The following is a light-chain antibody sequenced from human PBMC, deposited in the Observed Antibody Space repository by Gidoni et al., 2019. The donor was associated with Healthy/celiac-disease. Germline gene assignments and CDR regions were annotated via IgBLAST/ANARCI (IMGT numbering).Light chain of an antibody. CDR2: DAC. CDR1: QDISNY. J-gene: IGKJ5*01. CDR3: QQYDNLPRT. V-gene: IGKV1-33*01. Sequence: DIQMTQSPSSLSASVGDRGTITCQASQDISNYLNWYQQKPGTAPKLLIYDACDLETDFTFTISSLQPEDIATYYCQQYDNLPRTFGQGTRLEIK.